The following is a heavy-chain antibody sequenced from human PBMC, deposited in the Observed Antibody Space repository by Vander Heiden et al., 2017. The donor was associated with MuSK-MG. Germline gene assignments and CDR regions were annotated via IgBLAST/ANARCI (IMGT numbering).Heavy chain of an antibody. J-gene: IGHJ4*02. D-gene: IGHD6-13*01. CDR3: ARGHQYSSSWFRNFDY. V-gene: IGHV4-34*01. CDR2: INHSGST. Sequence: QVQLQQWGAGLLKPSETLSLTCAVYGGSFSGYYWSWIRQPPGKGLEWIGEINHSGSTNYNPSLKSRVTISVDTSKNQFSLKLSSVTAADTAVYYCARGHQYSSSWFRNFDYWGQGTLVTVSS. CDR1: GGSFSGYY.